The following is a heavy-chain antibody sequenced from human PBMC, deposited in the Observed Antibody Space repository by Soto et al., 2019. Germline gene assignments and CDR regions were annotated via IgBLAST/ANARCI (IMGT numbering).Heavy chain of an antibody. Sequence: GESLKISCQGSGYSFTSYWIGWVRQMPGKGLEWMGIIYPGDSDTRYSPSFQGQVTISADKSISTAYLQWSSLKASDTAMYYCARRNYYYDSSGYLGYFDYWGQGTLVTVSS. CDR2: IYPGDSDT. J-gene: IGHJ4*02. D-gene: IGHD3-22*01. CDR1: GYSFTSYW. V-gene: IGHV5-51*01. CDR3: ARRNYYYDSSGYLGYFDY.